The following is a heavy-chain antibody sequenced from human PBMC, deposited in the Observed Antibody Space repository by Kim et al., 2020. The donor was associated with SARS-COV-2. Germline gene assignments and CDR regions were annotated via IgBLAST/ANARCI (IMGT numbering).Heavy chain of an antibody. CDR3: AKLPGAKVGATIWGDY. Sequence: GGSLRLSCAASGFTFSSYAMSWVRQAPGKGLEWVSAISGSGGSTYYADSVKGRFTISRDNSKNTLYLQMNSLRAEDTAVYYCAKLPGAKVGATIWGDYWGQGTLVTVSS. V-gene: IGHV3-23*01. D-gene: IGHD1-26*01. CDR2: ISGSGGST. J-gene: IGHJ4*02. CDR1: GFTFSSYA.